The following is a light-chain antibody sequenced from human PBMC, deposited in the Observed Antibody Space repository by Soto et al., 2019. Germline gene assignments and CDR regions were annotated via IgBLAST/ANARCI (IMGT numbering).Light chain of an antibody. V-gene: IGKV4-1*01. Sequence: DIVMTQSPDSLAVSLGGRSTINCKSSQTVFYTATNKNYLAWYQQKPGQPPKMLISWASTRESGVPDRFTGSGSGTDFTLTISNLQAEDVAVYYCQQYLSIPTFGQGTRLEI. CDR3: QQYLSIPT. CDR1: QTVFYTATNKNY. J-gene: IGKJ5*01. CDR2: WAS.